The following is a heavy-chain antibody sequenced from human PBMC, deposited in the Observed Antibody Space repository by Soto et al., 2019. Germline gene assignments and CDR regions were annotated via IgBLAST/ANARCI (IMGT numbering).Heavy chain of an antibody. Sequence: SETLSLTCAVYGGSFSGYYWSWIRQTPGKGLEWIGEIDHSGSIKYNPSLESRVSISLDTSRNQFSLKLSSVTAADSAVFYCATGGGAAPGTWGQGTLGTVSS. CDR3: ATGGGAAPGT. CDR1: GGSFSGYY. D-gene: IGHD6-13*01. CDR2: IDHSGSI. V-gene: IGHV4-34*01. J-gene: IGHJ4*02.